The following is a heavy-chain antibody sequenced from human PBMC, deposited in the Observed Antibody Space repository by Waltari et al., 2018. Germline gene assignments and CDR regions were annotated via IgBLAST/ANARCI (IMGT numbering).Heavy chain of an antibody. CDR2: STHSGST. J-gene: IGHJ4*02. CDR1: GGSFSGYY. D-gene: IGHD3-3*01. V-gene: IGHV4-34*01. CDR3: ARGGFSITIFGVVIIPFDY. Sequence: QVQLQQWGAGLLKPSETLSLTCAVYGGSFSGYYWSWIRQPPGKGLEWIGESTHSGSTNDNPSLKSRVTISVDTSKSQFSLKLSSVTAADTAVYYCARGGFSITIFGVVIIPFDYWGQGTLVTVSS.